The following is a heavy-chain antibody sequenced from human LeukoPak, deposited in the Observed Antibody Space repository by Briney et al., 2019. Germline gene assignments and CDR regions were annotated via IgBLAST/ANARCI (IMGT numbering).Heavy chain of an antibody. CDR1: GFIFSNYW. D-gene: IGHD6-19*01. V-gene: IGHV3-7*01. Sequence: GGSLRLSCAASGFIFSNYWMTWVRQAPGKGLEWVANIKQDGSEKYYVDSVKGRFTISRDNAKNSLYLQMNSLRAEDTAVYYCARGRKAVAGATYYHGIDVWGQGTTVTVSS. CDR3: ARGRKAVAGATYYHGIDV. CDR2: IKQDGSEK. J-gene: IGHJ6*02.